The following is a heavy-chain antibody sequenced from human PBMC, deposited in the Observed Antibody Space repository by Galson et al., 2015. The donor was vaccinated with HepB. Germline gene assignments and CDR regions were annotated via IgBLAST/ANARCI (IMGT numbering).Heavy chain of an antibody. Sequence: SLRLSCAASGFTFSSYGMHWVRQAPGKGLEWVAVIWYDGSNKYYADSVKGRFTISRDNSKNTLYLQMNSLRAEDTAVYYCARETGTLTNTGFDYWGQGTLVTVSS. CDR1: GFTFSSYG. V-gene: IGHV3-33*01. CDR2: IWYDGSNK. J-gene: IGHJ4*02. CDR3: ARETGTLTNTGFDY. D-gene: IGHD1-7*01.